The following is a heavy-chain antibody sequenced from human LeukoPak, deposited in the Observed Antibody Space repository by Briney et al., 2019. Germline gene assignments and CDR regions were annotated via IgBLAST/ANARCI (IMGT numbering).Heavy chain of an antibody. CDR2: LNHSGST. CDR3: ASSTSGRGDFDY. J-gene: IGHJ4*02. V-gene: IGHV4-34*01. CDR1: GGSFSGYY. D-gene: IGHD2-2*01. Sequence: SETLSLTCTVYGGSFSGYYWSWIRQPPGKALEWIVDLNHSGSTNYNPSLKSRVTISLDTSKNHFSLKLSSVTAADTAVYYCASSTSGRGDFDYWGQGTLVSVSS.